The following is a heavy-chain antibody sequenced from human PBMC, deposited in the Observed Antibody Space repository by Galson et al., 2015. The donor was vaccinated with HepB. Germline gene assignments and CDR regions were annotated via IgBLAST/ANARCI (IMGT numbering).Heavy chain of an antibody. CDR2: ISYDGSNK. V-gene: IGHV3-30-3*01. Sequence: SLRLSCAASGFTFSSYAMHWVRQAPGKGLEWVAVISYDGSNKYHADSVKGRFTISRDNSKNTLYLQMNSLRAEDTAVYYCARGSRRVVVITVIDYWGQGTLVTVSS. D-gene: IGHD3-22*01. CDR3: ARGSRRVVVITVIDY. J-gene: IGHJ4*02. CDR1: GFTFSSYA.